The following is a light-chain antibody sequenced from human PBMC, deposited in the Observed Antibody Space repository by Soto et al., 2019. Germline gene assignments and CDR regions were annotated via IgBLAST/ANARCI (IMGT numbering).Light chain of an antibody. V-gene: IGKV1-39*01. CDR1: QSISSY. J-gene: IGKJ1*01. Sequence: DIPITPSPSSLSASVGRRLTNSCRASQSISSYLNWYQQKPGKAPKLLVYAASSLQSGVPSRFSGSGSGTDFTLTISSLQTEDFATYYGQQSYSTPTWTFGQGTKVDIK. CDR3: QQSYSTPTWT. CDR2: AAS.